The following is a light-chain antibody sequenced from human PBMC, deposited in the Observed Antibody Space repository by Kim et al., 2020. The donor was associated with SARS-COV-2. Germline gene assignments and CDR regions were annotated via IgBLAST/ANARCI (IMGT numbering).Light chain of an antibody. J-gene: IGKJ3*01. CDR2: DAS. V-gene: IGKV1-33*01. CDR3: PA. CDR1: QDISNY. Sequence: DIQMTQSPSSLSASVGDRVTITCQASQDISNYLNWYQQKPGKAPKLLIYDASNLETGVPSRFSGSGSGTDFTFTISSLQPEDIATYYCPAFGPGTKVDIK.